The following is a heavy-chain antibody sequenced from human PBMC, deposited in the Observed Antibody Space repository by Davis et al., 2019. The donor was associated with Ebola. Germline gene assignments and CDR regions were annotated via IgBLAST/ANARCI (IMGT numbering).Heavy chain of an antibody. V-gene: IGHV4-39*01. Sequence: SETLSLTCTVSGGSISSSSYYWGWIRQPPGKGLEWIGSIYYSGSTYYNPSLKSRVTISVATSKNQFSLKLSSVTAADTAVYYCARSAVLRYFGGSPGWFDPWGQGTLVTVSS. CDR1: GGSISSSSYY. CDR2: IYYSGST. J-gene: IGHJ5*02. D-gene: IGHD3-9*01. CDR3: ARSAVLRYFGGSPGWFDP.